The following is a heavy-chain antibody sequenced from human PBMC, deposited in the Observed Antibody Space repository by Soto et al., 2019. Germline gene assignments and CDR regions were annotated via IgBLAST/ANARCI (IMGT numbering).Heavy chain of an antibody. CDR1: GYTFTGYY. Sequence: ASVKVSCKASGYTFTGYYMHWVRQAPGQGLEWMGWINPNSGGTNYAQKFQGWVTVTRDTSISTAYMELSRLRSDDTAVYYCAREGADWNSYYYYYGMDVWGQGTTVTVSS. CDR2: INPNSGGT. V-gene: IGHV1-2*04. D-gene: IGHD1-7*01. J-gene: IGHJ6*02. CDR3: AREGADWNSYYYYYGMDV.